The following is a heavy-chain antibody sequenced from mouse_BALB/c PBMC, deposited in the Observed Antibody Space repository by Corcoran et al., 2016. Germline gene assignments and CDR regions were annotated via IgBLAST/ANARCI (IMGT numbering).Heavy chain of an antibody. D-gene: IGHD2-1*01. CDR1: GYTFTNYG. CDR2: INTYTGEP. CDR3: ARWDSLLWSSAWFAY. J-gene: IGHJ3*01. Sequence: QIQLVQSGPELKKPGETVKISCKASGYTFTNYGMNWVKQAPGKGLKWMGWINTYTGEPTYADDFKGRFAFSLETSASTAYLQINNLKNEDTATYFCARWDSLLWSSAWFAYWGQGTLVTVSA. V-gene: IGHV9-3-1*01.